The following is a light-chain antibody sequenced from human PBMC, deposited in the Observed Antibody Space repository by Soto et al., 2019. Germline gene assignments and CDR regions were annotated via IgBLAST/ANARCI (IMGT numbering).Light chain of an antibody. V-gene: IGKV3-15*01. CDR3: QQYNNGLT. Sequence: EIVMTQSPATLSVSPGERATLSCRASQSVSSKLAWYQQKPGQAPRLLIYGASTRATGIPARFSGSGSGTEFTLTISSLQSGDFAVYYCQQYNNGLTFGGGTKVEIK. J-gene: IGKJ4*01. CDR1: QSVSSK. CDR2: GAS.